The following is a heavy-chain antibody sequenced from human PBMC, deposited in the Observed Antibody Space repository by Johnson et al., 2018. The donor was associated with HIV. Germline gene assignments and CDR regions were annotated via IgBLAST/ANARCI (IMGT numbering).Heavy chain of an antibody. CDR2: ISYDGSNK. CDR1: AFSFSNYP. CDR3: ARDRGAGSSGAFDI. Sequence: QPGRSLRLSCAASAFSFSNYPMHWVRQAPGKRLEWVAVISYDGSNKYYADSVKGRVTISRDNSKNTLYLQMNSLRAEDTAVYYCARDRGAGSSGAFDIWGQGTMVTVSS. J-gene: IGHJ3*02. D-gene: IGHD6-6*01. V-gene: IGHV3-30*04.